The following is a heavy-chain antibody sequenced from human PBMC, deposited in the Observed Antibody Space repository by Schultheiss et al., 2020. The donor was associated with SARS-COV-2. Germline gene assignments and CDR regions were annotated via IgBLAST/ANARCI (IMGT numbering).Heavy chain of an antibody. CDR2: TYYSGDT. CDR3: ASERDSGYIYFEY. Sequence: SETLSLTCTVSGDSVSSGDFYCSWIRQPPGKGLEWIGYTYYSGDTHYNPSLKSRATISVDTAKNQFSLQLSSVTAADTAVYYCASERDSGYIYFEYWGQGALVTVSS. D-gene: IGHD5-12*01. V-gene: IGHV4-30-4*01. CDR1: GDSVSSGDFY. J-gene: IGHJ4*02.